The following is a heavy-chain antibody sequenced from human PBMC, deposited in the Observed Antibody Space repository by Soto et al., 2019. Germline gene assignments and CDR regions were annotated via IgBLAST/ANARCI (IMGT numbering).Heavy chain of an antibody. D-gene: IGHD6-19*01. Sequence: GGSLRLSCAASGFTFDDYAMHWVRQAPGKGLEWVSGITWNSGTTEYADSVKGRFTISRDNSKNSLYLQMNSLRPEDTALYYCTKELRLAFDAFEFWGQGTMVTVSS. CDR3: TKELRLAFDAFEF. J-gene: IGHJ3*01. CDR1: GFTFDDYA. V-gene: IGHV3-9*01. CDR2: ITWNSGTT.